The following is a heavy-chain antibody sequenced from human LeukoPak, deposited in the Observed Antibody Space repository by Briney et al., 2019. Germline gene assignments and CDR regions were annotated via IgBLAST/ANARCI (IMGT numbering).Heavy chain of an antibody. CDR2: IYYSGST. J-gene: IGHJ4*02. CDR3: ARGEWELPDY. D-gene: IGHD1-26*01. CDR1: GGSISSYY. V-gene: IGHV4-59*01. Sequence: LETLSLTCTVSGGSISSYYWSWIRQPPGKGLEWIGYIYYSGSTNYNPSLKSRVTISVDTSKNQFSLKLSSVTAADTAVYYCARGEWELPDYWGQGTLVTVSS.